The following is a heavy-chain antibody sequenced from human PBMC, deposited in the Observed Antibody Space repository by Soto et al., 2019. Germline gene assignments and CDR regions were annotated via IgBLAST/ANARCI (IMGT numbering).Heavy chain of an antibody. V-gene: IGHV4-30-2*01. Sequence: SETLSLTCAVSGGSISSGGYSWTWIRQPPGRGLEWIGYIYHSGSSYYNPSLKSRVTISVDRSKNQFSLKLSSVTAADTAVYYCAMLGGWSGGSNDMDVWGQGTTVTVSS. D-gene: IGHD6-19*01. CDR2: IYHSGSS. CDR3: AMLGGWSGGSNDMDV. CDR1: GGSISSGGYS. J-gene: IGHJ6*02.